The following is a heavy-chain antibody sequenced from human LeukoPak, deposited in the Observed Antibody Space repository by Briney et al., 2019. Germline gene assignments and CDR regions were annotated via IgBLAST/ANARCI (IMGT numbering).Heavy chain of an antibody. J-gene: IGHJ4*02. D-gene: IGHD6-13*01. Sequence: ASVKVSCKASGGTFSSCAISWVRQAPGQGLEWMRGIIPIFGTANYAQKFQGRVTITADESTSTAYMELSSLRSEDTAVYYCARVTSIAAAGTPAFAYWGQGTLVTVSS. V-gene: IGHV1-69*13. CDR2: IIPIFGTA. CDR3: ARVTSIAAAGTPAFAY. CDR1: GGTFSSCA.